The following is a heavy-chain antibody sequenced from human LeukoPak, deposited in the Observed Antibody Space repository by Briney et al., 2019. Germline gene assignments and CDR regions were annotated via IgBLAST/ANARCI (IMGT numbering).Heavy chain of an antibody. CDR3: GALAAAVADL. CDR1: GFTFSSFG. V-gene: IGHV3-23*01. CDR2: ISVSGYTT. Sequence: PGGSLRLSCAASGFTFSSFGMHWVRQAPGKGLEWVASISVSGYTTYYADSVKGRFTISRDNSKNTLNLQMNSLRAEDTAVYYCGALAAAVADLWGRGTLVTVSS. J-gene: IGHJ2*01. D-gene: IGHD6-25*01.